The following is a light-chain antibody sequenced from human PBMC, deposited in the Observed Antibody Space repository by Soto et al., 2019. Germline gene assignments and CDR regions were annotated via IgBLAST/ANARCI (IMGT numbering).Light chain of an antibody. CDR1: QSLLKSNGYNY. CDR3: MQALQTPWT. J-gene: IGKJ1*01. V-gene: IGKV2-28*01. CDR2: LGS. Sequence: IVMTQSPLSLPVTPGEPASISCRSNQSLLKSNGYNYLDWYLQKPGQSPQVLIYLGSYRAPGVPDRFGGSGSGTDFTLKVSRVEAEDVGVYYCMQALQTPWTFGQGNKVEIK.